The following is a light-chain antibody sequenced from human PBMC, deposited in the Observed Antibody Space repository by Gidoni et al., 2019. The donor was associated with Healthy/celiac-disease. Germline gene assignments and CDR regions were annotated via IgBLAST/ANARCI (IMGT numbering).Light chain of an antibody. CDR3: CSHAGSSTPYV. CDR2: EVS. Sequence: SALTQPASVSGSPGQSITISCTRTSSDVGSYNLVSWYQQHPGKAPKLMIYEVSKRPSGVSNRFSGSKSGNTASLTISGLQAEDEADYYCCSHAGSSTPYVFGTGTKVTVL. J-gene: IGLJ1*01. CDR1: SSDVGSYNL. V-gene: IGLV2-23*02.